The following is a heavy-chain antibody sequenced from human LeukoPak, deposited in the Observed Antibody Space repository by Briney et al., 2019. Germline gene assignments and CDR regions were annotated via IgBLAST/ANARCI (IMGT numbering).Heavy chain of an antibody. J-gene: IGHJ4*02. CDR1: GFTFSSYW. Sequence: GGSLRLSCAASGFTFSSYWMSWVRQAPGKGLEWVANIKQDGSEKYYVDSVKGRFTISRDNAKNSLYLQMNSLRAEDTAVYYCAGDSSGYYQDCWGQGTLVTVSS. CDR3: AGDSSGYYQDC. V-gene: IGHV3-7*01. D-gene: IGHD3-22*01. CDR2: IKQDGSEK.